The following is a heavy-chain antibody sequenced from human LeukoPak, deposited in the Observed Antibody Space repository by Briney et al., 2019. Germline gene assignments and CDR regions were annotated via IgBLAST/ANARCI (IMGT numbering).Heavy chain of an antibody. Sequence: SETLSLTCAVYGGSFSGYYWSWIRQPPGKGLEWIGEINHSGSTNYNPSLRSRVTISVDTSKNQFSLKLSSVTAADTAVYYCARGSSGWYQSYNWFDPWGQGTLVTVSS. CDR2: INHSGST. CDR3: ARGSSGWYQSYNWFDP. CDR1: GGSFSGYY. J-gene: IGHJ5*02. D-gene: IGHD6-19*01. V-gene: IGHV4-34*01.